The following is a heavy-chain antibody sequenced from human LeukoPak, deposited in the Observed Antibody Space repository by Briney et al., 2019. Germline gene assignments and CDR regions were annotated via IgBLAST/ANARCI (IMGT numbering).Heavy chain of an antibody. J-gene: IGHJ3*02. D-gene: IGHD3-16*02. CDR2: STGGGGRT. CDR1: GFTFSSYA. Sequence: GGSLRLSCAASGFTFSSYAMSWVRQAPGKGLEWVSGSTGGGGRTYYAESVKGRFTISRDNSKNTLYLQMNSLRGEDTAVYYCAKNRERGRYDSFDMWTQGSWVTVSS. CDR3: AKNRERGRYDSFDM. V-gene: IGHV3-23*01.